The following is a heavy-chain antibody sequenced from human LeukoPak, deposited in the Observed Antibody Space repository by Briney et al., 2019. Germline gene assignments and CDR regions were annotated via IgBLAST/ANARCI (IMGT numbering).Heavy chain of an antibody. CDR2: INPNSGGT. J-gene: IGHJ6*02. CDR3: AVKVTTQPGTAVPWGMDV. D-gene: IGHD4-11*01. Sequence: GASVKVSCKASGYTFTGYYMRWLRQAPAQGREWMGWINPNSGGTNYAQKFQGRVTMNRDTSISTAYMELSRLRSDDTAVYYCAVKVTTQPGTAVPWGMDVWGQGTTVTVSS. CDR1: GYTFTGYY. V-gene: IGHV1-2*02.